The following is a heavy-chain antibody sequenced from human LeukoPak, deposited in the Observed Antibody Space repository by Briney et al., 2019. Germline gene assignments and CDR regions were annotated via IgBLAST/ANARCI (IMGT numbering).Heavy chain of an antibody. V-gene: IGHV5-51*01. CDR3: ARRGYSYGSLGYYYYYMDV. J-gene: IGHJ6*03. D-gene: IGHD5-18*01. CDR1: GYTFTDYW. Sequence: GESLKISCKTSGYTFTDYWIGWVRQMPGKGLEWMGIIYPGDSDTRYSPSFQGQVTISADKSISTAYLQWSSLKASDTAMYYCARRGYSYGSLGYYYYYMDVWGKGTTVTISS. CDR2: IYPGDSDT.